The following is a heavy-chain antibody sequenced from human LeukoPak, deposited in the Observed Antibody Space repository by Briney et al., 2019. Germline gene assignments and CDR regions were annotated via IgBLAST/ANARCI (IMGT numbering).Heavy chain of an antibody. D-gene: IGHD6-6*01. CDR3: AKALARKIEYSSYFDY. J-gene: IGHJ4*02. CDR2: ISGSGGST. V-gene: IGHV3-23*01. Sequence: QPGGSLRLSCAASGFTFSSYAMSWVRQAPGKGLEWVSTISGSGGSTYYADSVKGRFTISRDNSKNTLYLQMNSLRAEDTAVYYCAKALARKIEYSSYFDYWGQGTLVTVSS. CDR1: GFTFSSYA.